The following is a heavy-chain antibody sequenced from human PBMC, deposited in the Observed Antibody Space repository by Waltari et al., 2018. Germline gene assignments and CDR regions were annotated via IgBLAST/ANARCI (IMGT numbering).Heavy chain of an antibody. V-gene: IGHV3-66*01. J-gene: IGHJ2*01. CDR3: ARVTHSNPAYFDL. CDR1: GFTVSNTY. Sequence: EVQLVESGGGLVQPGGSLRLSCEASGFTVSNTYMSWVVQAPGKGLEWASVFYSGGSAYYADSLKGRFTLSRDNSKNTVYLQMKSLRVEDTAVYYCARVTHSNPAYFDLWGRGTLVTVSS. D-gene: IGHD4-4*01. CDR2: FYSGGSA.